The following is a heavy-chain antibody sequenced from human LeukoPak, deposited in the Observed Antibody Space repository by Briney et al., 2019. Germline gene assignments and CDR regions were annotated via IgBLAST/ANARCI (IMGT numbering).Heavy chain of an antibody. CDR2: ITWDGGST. CDR1: GFTFGEYG. CDR3: AKDIHIGHGSGWPES. V-gene: IGHV3-43D*03. D-gene: IGHD6-19*01. Sequence: GGSLRLSCVGSGFTFGEYGMHWVRQVPGKGLEWVSHITWDGGSTYYAGSVKGRFTISRDNSKNSLYLQMNSLGAEDTALYYCAKDIHIGHGSGWPESWGQGTLVTVSS. J-gene: IGHJ5*02.